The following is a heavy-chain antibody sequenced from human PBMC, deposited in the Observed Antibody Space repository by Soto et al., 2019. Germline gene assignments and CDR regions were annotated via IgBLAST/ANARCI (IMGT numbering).Heavy chain of an antibody. J-gene: IGHJ3*02. V-gene: IGHV3-23*01. CDR2: ISGSGGST. CDR1: GLTFRGYA. CDR3: AKARYCSGGSCYSSDAFDI. Sequence: EVQLLESGGGLVQPGGSLRLSCEASGLTFRGYAMSWVGQAPGKGLEWVSAISGSGGSTYYADSVKGRFTISRDNSKNTLYLQMNSLRAEDTAVYYCAKARYCSGGSCYSSDAFDIWGQGTMVTVSS. D-gene: IGHD2-15*01.